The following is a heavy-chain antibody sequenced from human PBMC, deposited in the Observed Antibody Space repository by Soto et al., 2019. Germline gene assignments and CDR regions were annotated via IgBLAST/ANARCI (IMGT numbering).Heavy chain of an antibody. J-gene: IGHJ6*02. CDR1: CYTFTSHG. CDR2: ISAYNGNT. D-gene: IGHD6-13*01. Sequence: VKVSCKGSCYTFTSHGNNWVRQAPGQGLEWMGWISAYNGNTNYAQKLQGRVTMTTDTSTSTAYMELRSLRSDDTAVYYCARSRGIAALGMDVWRQVTTVTVSS. CDR3: ARSRGIAALGMDV. V-gene: IGHV1-18*01.